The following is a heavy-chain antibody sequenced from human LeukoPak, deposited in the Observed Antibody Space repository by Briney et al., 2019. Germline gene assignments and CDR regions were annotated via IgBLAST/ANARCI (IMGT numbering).Heavy chain of an antibody. Sequence: SQTLSLTCAISGDSVSSNSAAWNWIRQSPSRGLEWLGRTYYRSKWYNDYAVSVKSRITINPDTSKNQFSLQLNSVTPEDTAVYYCARDQEYRGSRHNWFDPWGQGTLVTVSS. CDR2: TYYRSKWYN. V-gene: IGHV6-1*01. CDR3: ARDQEYRGSRHNWFDP. D-gene: IGHD1-26*01. CDR1: GDSVSSNSAA. J-gene: IGHJ5*02.